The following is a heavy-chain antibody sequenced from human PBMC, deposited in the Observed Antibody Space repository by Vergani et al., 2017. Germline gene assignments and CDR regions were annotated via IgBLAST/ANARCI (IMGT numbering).Heavy chain of an antibody. D-gene: IGHD1-1*01. CDR3: ARHKINWNAFGY. J-gene: IGHJ4*02. Sequence: QVQLQESGPGLVKPSETLSLTCAVSGYSISSGYYWGWFRQPPGKGLEWIGSIYHSGSTYYNPSLKSRVTISVDTSKNQFSLKLSSVTAADTAVYYCARHKINWNAFGYWGQGTLVTVSS. V-gene: IGHV4-38-2*01. CDR2: IYHSGST. CDR1: GYSISSGYY.